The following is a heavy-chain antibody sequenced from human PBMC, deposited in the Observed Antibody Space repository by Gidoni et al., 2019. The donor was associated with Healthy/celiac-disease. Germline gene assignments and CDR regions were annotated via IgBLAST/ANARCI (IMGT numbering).Heavy chain of an antibody. V-gene: IGHV1-69*01. Sequence: QVKLVQSGAEVKKHGTAVKVSCKASGGTFSSYAISWVRQSPGQGLEWMGGIIPIFGTANYAHKFQGRVTITADDSTSTAYMELSSLRSDDTAVYYCATMVAIVVVPAADYYYYGMDVWGQGTTVTVSS. CDR1: GGTFSSYA. J-gene: IGHJ6*02. CDR2: IIPIFGTA. CDR3: ATMVAIVVVPAADYYYYGMDV. D-gene: IGHD2-2*01.